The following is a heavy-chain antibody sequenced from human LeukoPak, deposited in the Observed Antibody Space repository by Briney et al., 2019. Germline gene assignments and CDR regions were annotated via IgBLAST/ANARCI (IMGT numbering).Heavy chain of an antibody. CDR1: GFTFSSYW. CDR2: IKQDGSEK. CDR3: ARVRLRGGSYRMNFDY. J-gene: IGHJ4*02. V-gene: IGHV3-7*01. D-gene: IGHD1-26*01. Sequence: GGSLRLSCAASGFTFSSYWMSWVRQAPGKGLEWVANIKQDGSEKYHVDSVKGRFTISRDNAKNSLYLQMNSLRAEDTAVYYCARVRLRGGSYRMNFDYWGQGTLVTVSS.